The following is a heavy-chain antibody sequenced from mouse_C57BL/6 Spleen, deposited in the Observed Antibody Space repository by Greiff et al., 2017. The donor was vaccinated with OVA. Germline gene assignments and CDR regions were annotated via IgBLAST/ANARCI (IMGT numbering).Heavy chain of an antibody. CDR1: GFTFSDYY. Sequence: EVMLVESEGGLVQPGSSMKLSCTASGFTFSDYYMAWVRQVPEKGLEWVANINYDGSSTYYLDSLKSRFIISRDNAKNILYLQMSSLKSEDTATYYCARAKGYGSSWYFDVWGTGTTVTVSS. CDR2: INYDGSST. J-gene: IGHJ1*03. D-gene: IGHD1-1*01. CDR3: ARAKGYGSSWYFDV. V-gene: IGHV5-16*01.